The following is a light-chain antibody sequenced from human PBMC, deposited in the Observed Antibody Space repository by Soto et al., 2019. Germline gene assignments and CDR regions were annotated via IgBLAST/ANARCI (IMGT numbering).Light chain of an antibody. J-gene: IGKJ2*01. CDR3: QQYYSSLT. V-gene: IGKV4-1*01. CDR2: WAS. CDR1: QTVFHSSYNKDF. Sequence: DIVMTQSPVSLSVSLGERATINCKSSQTVFHSSYNKDFLAWNQQKPGQPPKLLFYWASTRESGVPARFSGGGSGTDFSLTISSLQAEDVAVYYCQQYYSSLTFGQGTKLEIK.